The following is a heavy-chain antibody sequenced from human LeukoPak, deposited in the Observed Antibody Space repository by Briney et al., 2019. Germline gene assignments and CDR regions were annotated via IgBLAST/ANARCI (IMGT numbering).Heavy chain of an antibody. CDR2: IYYSGST. J-gene: IGHJ4*02. Sequence: TSETLSLTCTVSGGSISSSGYYWGWIPQPPGKGLQWNGTIYYSGSTYYNPSLKSRVTISVDTSKNQFSLKLSSVTAADTAVYYCARQLGYCSGGSCSFYFDYWGQGTLVTVSS. CDR3: ARQLGYCSGGSCSFYFDY. V-gene: IGHV4-39*01. CDR1: GGSISSSGYY. D-gene: IGHD2-15*01.